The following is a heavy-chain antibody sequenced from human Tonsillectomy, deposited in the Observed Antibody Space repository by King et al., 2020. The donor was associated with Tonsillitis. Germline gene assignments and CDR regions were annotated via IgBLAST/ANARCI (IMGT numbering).Heavy chain of an antibody. CDR3: AKDRLGIAAAGRAFDY. J-gene: IGHJ4*02. CDR1: GFTFSSYA. Sequence: VQLVESGGGLVQPGGSLRLSCAASGFTFSSYAMSWVRQAPGKGLEWVSAISGSGGSTYYADSVKGRFTISRDNSKNTLYLQMNSLRAEDTAVYYCAKDRLGIAAAGRAFDYWGQGTLVTVSS. V-gene: IGHV3-23*04. CDR2: ISGSGGST. D-gene: IGHD6-13*01.